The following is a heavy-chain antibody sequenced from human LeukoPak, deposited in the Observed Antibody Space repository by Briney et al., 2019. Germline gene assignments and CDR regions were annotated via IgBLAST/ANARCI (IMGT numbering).Heavy chain of an antibody. J-gene: IGHJ3*02. CDR3: YGGKVDAFDI. D-gene: IGHD4-23*01. CDR2: IRYDGSNK. V-gene: IGHV3-30*02. CDR1: GFTFSSYG. Sequence: GGSLRLSCAASGFTFSSYGMHWVRQAPGKGLEWVAFIRYDGSNKYYADSVKGRFTTSRDNSKNTLYLQMNSLRAEDTAVYCCYGGKVDAFDIWGQGTMVTVSS.